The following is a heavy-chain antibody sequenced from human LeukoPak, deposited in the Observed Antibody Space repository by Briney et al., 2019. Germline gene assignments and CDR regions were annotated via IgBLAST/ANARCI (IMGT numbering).Heavy chain of an antibody. D-gene: IGHD1-26*01. CDR1: GYIFTGYY. CDR2: INPSGDFR. V-gene: IGHV1-46*01. J-gene: IGHJ5*02. Sequence: ASVKVSCKATGYIFTGYYMHWVRQAPGQGLEWMGIINPSGDFRSYAQKFRGRVTVARDTSTRTVYMELSDLRPEDTAVYYCARDYSGEWEQLTGWWLDPWGQGTLVSVSS. CDR3: ARDYSGEWEQLTGWWLDP.